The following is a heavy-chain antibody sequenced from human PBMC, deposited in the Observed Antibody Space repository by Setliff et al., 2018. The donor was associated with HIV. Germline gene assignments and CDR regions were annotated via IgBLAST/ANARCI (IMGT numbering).Heavy chain of an antibody. Sequence: SETLSLTCTVSGGSISTNEHYWSWIRQPAGKELQWIGHISASGGTKYSSSLKSRVTMSVDTSKNQFSLKLTPVTAADTAIYYCAREWFSSVYYYYAIDVWGQGTTVTVSS. D-gene: IGHD3-10*01. CDR1: GGSISTNEHY. CDR2: ISASGGT. CDR3: AREWFSSVYYYYAIDV. J-gene: IGHJ6*02. V-gene: IGHV4-61*09.